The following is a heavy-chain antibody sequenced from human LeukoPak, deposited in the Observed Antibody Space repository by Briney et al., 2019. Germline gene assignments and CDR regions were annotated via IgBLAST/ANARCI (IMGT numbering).Heavy chain of an antibody. V-gene: IGHV4-34*01. J-gene: IGHJ4*02. CDR3: ARGTGYSYGRTPVYFDY. CDR1: GGSFGGYY. Sequence: SETLSLTCAVYGGSFGGYYWSWIRQPPGKGLEWIGEINHSGSTNYNPSLKSRVTISVDTSKNQFSLKLSSVTAADTAVYYRARGTGYSYGRTPVYFDYWGQGTLVTVSS. CDR2: INHSGST. D-gene: IGHD5-18*01.